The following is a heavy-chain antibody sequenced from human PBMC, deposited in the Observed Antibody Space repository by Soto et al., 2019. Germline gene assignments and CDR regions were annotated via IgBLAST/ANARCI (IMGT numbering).Heavy chain of an antibody. CDR2: ISYDGSNK. Sequence: PGGSLRLSCAASGFTFSSYGMHWVRQAPGKGLEWVAVISYDGSNKYYADSVKGRFTISRDNSKNTLYLQMNSLRAEDTAVYYCAKDEVAALTMWYYYGMDVWGQGTTVTVSS. V-gene: IGHV3-30*18. D-gene: IGHD3-10*02. J-gene: IGHJ6*02. CDR3: AKDEVAALTMWYYYGMDV. CDR1: GFTFSSYG.